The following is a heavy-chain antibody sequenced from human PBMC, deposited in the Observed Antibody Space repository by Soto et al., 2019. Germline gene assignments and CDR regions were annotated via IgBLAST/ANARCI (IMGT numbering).Heavy chain of an antibody. D-gene: IGHD2-2*01. CDR2: ISWNSGSI. CDR3: AKEAGYCSSTSCYGYWYFDL. J-gene: IGHJ2*01. CDR1: GFTFDDYA. Sequence: EVHLVESGGGLVQPGRSLRLSCAASGFTFDDYAMHWVRQAPGKGLEWVSGISWNSGSIGYADSVKGRFTISRDNAKNSLYLQMNSLRAEDTALYYCAKEAGYCSSTSCYGYWYFDLWGRGTLVTVSS. V-gene: IGHV3-9*01.